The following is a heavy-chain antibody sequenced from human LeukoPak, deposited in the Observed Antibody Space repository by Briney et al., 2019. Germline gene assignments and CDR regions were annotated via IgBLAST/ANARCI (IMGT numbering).Heavy chain of an antibody. J-gene: IGHJ4*02. CDR3: ATLVPSVIARLGIGGADY. D-gene: IGHD6-6*01. Sequence: GGSLRLSCAASGFIFSHSWMMWVRQAPGKGLEWVANIKQDGTEKYYADSVKGRFTISRDNAQNSLYLQMNSLRVEDTAVYYCATLVPSVIARLGIGGADYWGQGALIIVSS. CDR1: GFIFSHSW. CDR2: IKQDGTEK. V-gene: IGHV3-7*01.